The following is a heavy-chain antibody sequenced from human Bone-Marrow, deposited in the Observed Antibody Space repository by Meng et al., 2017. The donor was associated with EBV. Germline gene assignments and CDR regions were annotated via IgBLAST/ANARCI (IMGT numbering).Heavy chain of an antibody. CDR2: LIPMVGAP. Sequence: QGRCVQSGAEVRKPGASVTVSGRTSGGLFRGDAVSWVRQAPGQGLEWMGGLIPMVGAPNYAQKFQGRVTIIADESTSTHSMELNSLRSEDTAMYYCASESGRGFTPDYWGQGTLVTVSS. V-gene: IGHV1-69*01. CDR1: GGLFRGDA. J-gene: IGHJ4*02. D-gene: IGHD3-10*01. CDR3: ASESGRGFTPDY.